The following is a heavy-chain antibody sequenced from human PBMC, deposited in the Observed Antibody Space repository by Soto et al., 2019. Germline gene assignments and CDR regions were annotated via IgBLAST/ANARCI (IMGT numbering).Heavy chain of an antibody. V-gene: IGHV4-34*01. Sequence: PSETLSLTCAVYGGSFSGYYWSWIRQPPRKGLEWIGAINPSGSTNYNPYLKSRVTILVDMSKPQFFLKLSSVTAAGTALYYCASSPLCSGGSCYLNCFVTGCQGTLVTVFS. CDR1: GGSFSGYY. CDR2: INPSGST. D-gene: IGHD2-15*01. CDR3: ASSPLCSGGSCYLNCFVT. J-gene: IGHJ5*02.